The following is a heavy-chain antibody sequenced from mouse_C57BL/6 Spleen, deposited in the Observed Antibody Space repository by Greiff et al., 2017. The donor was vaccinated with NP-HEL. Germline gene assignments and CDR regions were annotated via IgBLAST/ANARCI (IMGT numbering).Heavy chain of an antibody. CDR1: GYAFSSSW. J-gene: IGHJ2*01. CDR2: IYPGDGDT. Sequence: VQLQQSGPELVKPGASVKISCKASGYAFSSSWMNWVKQRPGKGLEWIGRIYPGDGDTNYNGKFKGKATLTADKSSSTAYMQLSSLTSEDSAVYCCARGMMVTKCLDYWGQGTTLTVSS. CDR3: ARGMMVTKCLDY. V-gene: IGHV1-82*01. D-gene: IGHD2-3*01.